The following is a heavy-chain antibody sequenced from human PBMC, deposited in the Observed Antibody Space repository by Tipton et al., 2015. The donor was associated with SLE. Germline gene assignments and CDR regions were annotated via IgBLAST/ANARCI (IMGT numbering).Heavy chain of an antibody. CDR2: IFPGDSEV. Sequence: QLVQSGAEVKKPGESVKISCKGSGFIFTNNWIGWVRQMPGKGLEWMGIIFPGDSEVRYSPSFQGQVTISADKSIRTAYLQWSSLEASDTAMYYCATGGDGYNFPYWGQGTLVTVSS. V-gene: IGHV5-51*01. CDR3: ATGGDGYNFPY. J-gene: IGHJ4*02. CDR1: GFIFTNNW. D-gene: IGHD5-24*01.